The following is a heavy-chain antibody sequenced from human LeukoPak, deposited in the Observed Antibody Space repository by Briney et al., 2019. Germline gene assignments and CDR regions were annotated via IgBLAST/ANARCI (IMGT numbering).Heavy chain of an antibody. V-gene: IGHV3-7*01. CDR2: IKQDGSEK. CDR3: ARDYYYDSSGYDY. CDR1: GFTFSSYW. Sequence: GGSLRLPCAASGFTFSSYWMSWVRQAPGKGLEWVANIKQDGSEKYYVDSVKGRFTISRDNAKNTLYLQMNSLRAEDTAVYYCARDYYYDSSGYDYWGQGTLVTVSS. D-gene: IGHD3-22*01. J-gene: IGHJ4*02.